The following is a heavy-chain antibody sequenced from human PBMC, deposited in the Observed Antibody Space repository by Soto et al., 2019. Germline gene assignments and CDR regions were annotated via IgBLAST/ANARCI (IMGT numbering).Heavy chain of an antibody. CDR1: GDSVSSNSAA. J-gene: IGHJ4*02. D-gene: IGHD3-10*02. CDR2: TYNRTKWFF. V-gene: IGHV6-1*01. Sequence: SQTLSLTCAISGDSVSSNSAAWNWIRQSPSRGLEWLGRTYNRTKWFFEYPFSVKIRITINPDTSKTQFSLQLNFVTPVYTAVYYCARDGVVRADYFDYWGLGTLVTVSS. CDR3: ARDGVVRADYFDY.